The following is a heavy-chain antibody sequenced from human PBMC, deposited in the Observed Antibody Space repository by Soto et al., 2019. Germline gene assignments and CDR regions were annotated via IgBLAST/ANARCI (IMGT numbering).Heavy chain of an antibody. Sequence: QVQLQESGPGLVKPSETLSLTCTVSGGSISSYYWSWIRQPPGKGLEWIGYIYYSGSTNYNPSPKSRVTISVDTSKNQFSLKLSSVTAADTAVYYCARVGRTRGYSGYDTQNWFDPWGQGTLVTVSS. V-gene: IGHV4-59*01. CDR1: GGSISSYY. J-gene: IGHJ5*02. CDR2: IYYSGST. CDR3: ARVGRTRGYSGYDTQNWFDP. D-gene: IGHD5-12*01.